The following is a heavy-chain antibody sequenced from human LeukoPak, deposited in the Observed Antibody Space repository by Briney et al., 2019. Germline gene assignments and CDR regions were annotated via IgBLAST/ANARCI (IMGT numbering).Heavy chain of an antibody. Sequence: GRSLRLSCAASGFTFSSYSMNWVRQAPGKGLEWVSSISSSSSYIYYADSVKGRFTISRDNAKNSLYLQMNSLRAEDTAVYYCARASLEAAFDYWGQGTLVTVSS. CDR1: GFTFSSYS. V-gene: IGHV3-21*01. CDR3: ARASLEAAFDY. J-gene: IGHJ4*02. CDR2: ISSSSSYI. D-gene: IGHD6-25*01.